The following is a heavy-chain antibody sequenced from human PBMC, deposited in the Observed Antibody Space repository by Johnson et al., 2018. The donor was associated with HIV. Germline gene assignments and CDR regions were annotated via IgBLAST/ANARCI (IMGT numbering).Heavy chain of an antibody. V-gene: IGHV3-30-3*01. Sequence: QVQLVESGGGVVQPGRSLRLYCAASGFTFSSYAMHWVRQAPGKGLEWVAVISYDGSNKYYADSVKGRFTISRDNSKNTLYLQMNSLRAEDTAVYYCGRGGRVVMEDVFGIWGQGTMVTVSS. CDR1: GFTFSSYA. D-gene: IGHD3-3*01. CDR3: GRGGRVVMEDVFGI. CDR2: ISYDGSNK. J-gene: IGHJ3*02.